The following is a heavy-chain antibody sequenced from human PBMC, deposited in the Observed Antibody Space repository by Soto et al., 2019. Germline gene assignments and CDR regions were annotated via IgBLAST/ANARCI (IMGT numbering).Heavy chain of an antibody. J-gene: IGHJ4*02. CDR1: GFTFSSYA. D-gene: IGHD2-2*01. CDR2: ISYDGSNK. V-gene: IGHV3-30-3*01. Sequence: GGSLRLSCAASGFTFSSYAMHWVRQAPGKGLEWVAVISYDGSNKYYADSVKGRFTISRDNSKNTLYLQMNSLRAEDTAVYYCARDGPIIVVVPAAMPGLDYWGQGTLVTVSS. CDR3: ARDGPIIVVVPAAMPGLDY.